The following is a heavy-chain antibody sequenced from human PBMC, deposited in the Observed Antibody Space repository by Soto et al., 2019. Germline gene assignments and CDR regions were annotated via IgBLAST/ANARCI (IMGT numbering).Heavy chain of an antibody. J-gene: IGHJ3*02. D-gene: IGHD2-15*01. V-gene: IGHV4-30-4*01. CDR3: ARDGVAVTHEDLDI. CDR1: GGSISSGDYY. Sequence: ASETLSLTCTVSGGSISSGDYYCSWIRHPPGKGLECIGYIDYSGSTYYNPSLNSRVTIAVDTSKNQFSVMPSSVTAADTAVYYCARDGVAVTHEDLDIWGQGTMDTVSS. CDR2: IDYSGST.